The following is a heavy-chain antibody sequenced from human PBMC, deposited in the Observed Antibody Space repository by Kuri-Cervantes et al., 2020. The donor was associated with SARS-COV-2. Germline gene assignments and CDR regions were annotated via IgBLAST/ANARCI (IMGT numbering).Heavy chain of an antibody. CDR2: IYYSGST. D-gene: IGHD6-6*01. Sequence: SEILSLTCTVSGGSISSYYWGWIRQPPGKGLEWIGYIYYSGSTNYNPSLKSRVTISVDTSKNQFSLKLSSVTAADTAVYYCAQSRSIAARRPWYFDLWGRGTLVTVSS. CDR3: AQSRSIAARRPWYFDL. J-gene: IGHJ2*01. CDR1: GGSISSYY. V-gene: IGHV4-59*01.